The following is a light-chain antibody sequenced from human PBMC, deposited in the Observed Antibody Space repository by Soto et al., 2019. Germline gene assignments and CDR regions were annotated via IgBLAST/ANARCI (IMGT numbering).Light chain of an antibody. V-gene: IGLV2-14*01. CDR2: EVS. J-gene: IGLJ2*01. CDR3: SSYTSSSSVV. Sequence: QSALTQPASVSGSPGQSITISCTGTSSDVGGYNYVSWYQQHPGKAPKVMIYEVSIRPSGVSNRLSGSKSGNTASLTISGLQAEDEADYYCSSYTSSSSVVFGGGTKLTVL. CDR1: SSDVGGYNY.